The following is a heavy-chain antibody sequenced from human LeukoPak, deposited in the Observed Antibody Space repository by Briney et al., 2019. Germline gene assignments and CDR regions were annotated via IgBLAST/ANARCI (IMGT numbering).Heavy chain of an antibody. J-gene: IGHJ4*02. V-gene: IGHV3-74*01. CDR3: ARGLYYYDSSGYGY. CDR2: INSDGSSI. Sequence: KPGGSLRLSCAASGFTFSTYWMHWVRQAPGEGLVWISRINSDGSSIRYADYVKGRLTISRDNAKNTLYLQMNSLRAEDTAVYYCARGLYYYDSSGYGYWGQGTLVTVSS. CDR1: GFTFSTYW. D-gene: IGHD3-22*01.